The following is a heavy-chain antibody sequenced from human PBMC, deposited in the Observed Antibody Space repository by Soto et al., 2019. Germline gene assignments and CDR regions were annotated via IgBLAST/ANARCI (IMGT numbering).Heavy chain of an antibody. CDR3: ARQGSWPYYYYGLDV. CDR2: ISTYNGDT. J-gene: IGHJ6*02. CDR1: GYTFTTSG. D-gene: IGHD1-26*01. V-gene: IGHV1-18*01. Sequence: QVQLVQSGPEVKKPGASVKVSCEASGYTFTTSGISWVRQAPGQGLEWMGWISTYNGDTNSAQKFQGRVTMTADTPTGTAYMEVMSLKSDDTGVYYCARQGSWPYYYYGLDVWGQGTTVTVSS.